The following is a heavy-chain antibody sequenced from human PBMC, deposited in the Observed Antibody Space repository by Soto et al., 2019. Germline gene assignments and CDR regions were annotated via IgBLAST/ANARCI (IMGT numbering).Heavy chain of an antibody. V-gene: IGHV3-23*01. D-gene: IGHD2-2*01. J-gene: IGHJ4*02. CDR2: IGGSGDQI. CDR1: GFTFSSYA. CDR3: TTRGSISLY. Sequence: GGSLRLSCAASGFTFSSYAMSWVRQAPGKGLEWVSVIGGSGDQINYADSVKGRFTISRDNSRNTLYLQMDSLRADDTAVYYCTTRGSISLYWGQGALVTVSS.